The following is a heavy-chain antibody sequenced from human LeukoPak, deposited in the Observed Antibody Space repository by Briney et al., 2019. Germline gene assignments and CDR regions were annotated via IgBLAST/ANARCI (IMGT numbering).Heavy chain of an antibody. CDR2: TSSDLNVK. V-gene: IGHV3-30-3*01. CDR1: GFTFRNYV. Sequence: PGGSLRLSCAASGFTFRNYVIHWVRQAPGKGLEWVAVTSSDLNVKLYADSVKGRFTISRDNSRSNLYLQMNSLIPEDTAIYYCAREGYYGSGSPPSLYFDYWGQGTLVTVSS. CDR3: AREGYYGSGSPPSLYFDY. D-gene: IGHD3-10*01. J-gene: IGHJ4*02.